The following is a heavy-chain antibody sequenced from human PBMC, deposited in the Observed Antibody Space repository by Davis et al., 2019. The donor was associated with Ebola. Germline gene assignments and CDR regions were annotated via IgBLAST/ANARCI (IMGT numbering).Heavy chain of an antibody. CDR2: IYHSGST. CDR1: GGSISSSNW. D-gene: IGHD3-3*01. J-gene: IGHJ5*02. CDR3: ARRITTWNWFDP. V-gene: IGHV4-4*02. Sequence: SETLSLTCAVSGGSISSSNWWSWVRQPPGKGLEWIGEIYHSGSTNYNPSLKSRVTISVDTSKNQFSLKLSSVTAADTAVYYCARRITTWNWFDPWGQGTLVTVSS.